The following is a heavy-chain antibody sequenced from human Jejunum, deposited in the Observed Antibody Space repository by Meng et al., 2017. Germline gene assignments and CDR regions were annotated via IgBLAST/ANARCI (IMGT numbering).Heavy chain of an antibody. CDR3: ARERWEDYESRGFDS. CDR1: GCSLSSDDYY. Sequence: QLQLQESGSGLVKPSQTLSLTCTVSGCSLSSDDYYWSLLRQPPGKGLEWIGYIHYIGSAFYNPALKSRATVSVDTSKNQFSLELKSVTAADTALYYCARERWEDYESRGFDSWGQGTLVTVSS. V-gene: IGHV4-30-4*01. D-gene: IGHD3-22*01. CDR2: IHYIGSA. J-gene: IGHJ4*02.